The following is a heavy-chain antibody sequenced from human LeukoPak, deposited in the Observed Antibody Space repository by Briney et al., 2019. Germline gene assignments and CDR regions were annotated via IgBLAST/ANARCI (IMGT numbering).Heavy chain of an antibody. CDR3: ARLLGEEQVDTAMVTLGDSIDISNYFDY. D-gene: IGHD5-18*01. CDR1: GYSISSGYY. J-gene: IGHJ4*02. Sequence: SETLSLTCTVSGYSISSGYYWGWIRQPPGKGLEWIGSIYHSGSTYYNPSLKSRVTISVDTSKNQFSLKLSSVTAADTAVYYCARLLGEEQVDTAMVTLGDSIDISNYFDYWGQGTLVTVSS. CDR2: IYHSGST. V-gene: IGHV4-38-2*02.